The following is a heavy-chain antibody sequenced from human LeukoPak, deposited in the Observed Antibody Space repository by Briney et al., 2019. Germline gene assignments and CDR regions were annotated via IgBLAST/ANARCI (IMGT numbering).Heavy chain of an antibody. Sequence: PSQTLSLTCTVSGGSISSGDYYWSWIRQPPGKGLEWISYMYYSGNTYYSPSLKSRVTLSVDTSKNQFSLKLSSVTAADTAVYYCARGHYDILTGRDAFDIWGQGTMVTVSS. CDR3: ARGHYDILTGRDAFDI. CDR2: MYYSGNT. J-gene: IGHJ3*02. V-gene: IGHV4-30-4*01. D-gene: IGHD3-9*01. CDR1: GGSISSGDYY.